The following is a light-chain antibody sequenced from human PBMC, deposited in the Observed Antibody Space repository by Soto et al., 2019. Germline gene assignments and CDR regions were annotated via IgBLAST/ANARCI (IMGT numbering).Light chain of an antibody. V-gene: IGLV2-23*01. CDR2: EGT. CDR3: CSYAGSSTPCV. J-gene: IGLJ1*01. Sequence: QSALAQSASVSGSPGQSITISCTGSSSDVGSYNLVSWYQQHPDKAPKLMIYEGTKRPSGVSIRFSGSKSGNTASLTISGLQAEDEADYYCCSYAGSSTPCVLGSGTKVTVL. CDR1: SSDVGSYNL.